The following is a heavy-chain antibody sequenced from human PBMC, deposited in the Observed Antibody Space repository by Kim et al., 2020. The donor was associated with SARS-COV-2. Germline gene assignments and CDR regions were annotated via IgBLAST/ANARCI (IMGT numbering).Heavy chain of an antibody. V-gene: IGHV3-11*01. D-gene: IGHD3-3*01. CDR1: GFTFSDYY. CDR2: ISSSGSTI. J-gene: IGHJ4*02. Sequence: GGSLRLSCAASGFTFSDYYMSWIRQAPGKGLEWVSYISSSGSTIYYADSVKGRFTISRDNAKNSLYLQMNSLRAEDTAVYYCARSPYDFWSGYSTFDYWGQGTLVTVSS. CDR3: ARSPYDFWSGYSTFDY.